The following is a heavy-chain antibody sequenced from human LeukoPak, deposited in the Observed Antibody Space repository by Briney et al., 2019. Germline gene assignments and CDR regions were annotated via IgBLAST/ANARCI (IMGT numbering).Heavy chain of an antibody. CDR1: GFTFTNAW. CDR2: IKSRVSGGTT. V-gene: IGHV3-15*01. D-gene: IGHD4-23*01. J-gene: IGHJ4*02. Sequence: GGSLRLSCAASGFTFTNAWMSWVRQAPGKGLEWVGRIKSRVSGGTTDYAAPVKGRFTISRDDSKNTLHLQMDSLRTEDTAVYYCTSDLPGGYSNYFDDWGQGTLVTVSS. CDR3: TSDLPGGYSNYFDD.